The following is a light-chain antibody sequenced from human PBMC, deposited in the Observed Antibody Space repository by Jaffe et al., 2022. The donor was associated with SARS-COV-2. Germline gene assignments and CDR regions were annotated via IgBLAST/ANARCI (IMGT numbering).Light chain of an antibody. J-gene: IGKJ4*01. CDR1: QGISNY. V-gene: IGKV1-27*01. Sequence: DIQMTQSPSSLSTFVGDRVTITCRASQGISNYLAWFQQKAGKVPKLLIYAASTLQPGVPSRFSGSGSGTDFTLTISNLQPEDVGVYYCQRYNSAPLSFGGGTKVEIK. CDR3: QRYNSAPLS. CDR2: AAS.